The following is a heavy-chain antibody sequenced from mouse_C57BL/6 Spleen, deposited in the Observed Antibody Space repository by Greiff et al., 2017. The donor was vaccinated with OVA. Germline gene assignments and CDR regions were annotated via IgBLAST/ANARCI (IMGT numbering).Heavy chain of an antibody. V-gene: IGHV1-7*01. D-gene: IGHD2-5*01. J-gene: IGHJ2*01. CDR1: GYTFTSYW. CDR3: AISGSNYEVYFDY. Sequence: VQLQQSGAELAKPGASVKLSCKASGYTFTSYWMHWVKQRPGQGLEWIGYINPSSGYTKYNQKFKDKATLTADKSSSTAYMQLSSLTYEDSAVYYCAISGSNYEVYFDYWGQGTTLTVSS. CDR2: INPSSGYT.